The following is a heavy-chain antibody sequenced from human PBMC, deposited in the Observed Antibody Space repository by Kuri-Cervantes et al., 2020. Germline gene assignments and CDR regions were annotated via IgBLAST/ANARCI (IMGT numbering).Heavy chain of an antibody. D-gene: IGHD6-13*01. CDR2: IDPSGGST. Sequence: ASVKVSCKASGFTLTAYYLHWVRQAPGQALEWMGLIDPSGGSTSYAQNFQGRLTMTRDTSTRTIYMELSSLRSEDTAVYYCARQLVRVGATTIWGQGTLVTVSS. CDR3: ARQLVRVGATTI. CDR1: GFTLTAYY. V-gene: IGHV1-46*01. J-gene: IGHJ4*02.